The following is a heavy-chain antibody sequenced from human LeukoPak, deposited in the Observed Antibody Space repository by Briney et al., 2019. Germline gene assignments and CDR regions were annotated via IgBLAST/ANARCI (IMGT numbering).Heavy chain of an antibody. CDR3: AREIWSGYYFRPGYYYGMDV. CDR1: GFIFSTYA. V-gene: IGHV3-21*01. CDR2: ISSSSSYI. J-gene: IGHJ6*02. D-gene: IGHD3-3*01. Sequence: GGSLRLSCAGSGFIFSTYAMTWVRQAPGKGLEWVSSISSSSSYIYYADSVKGRFTISGDNAKNSLYLQMNSLRAEDTAVYYCAREIWSGYYFRPGYYYGMDVWGQGTTVTVSS.